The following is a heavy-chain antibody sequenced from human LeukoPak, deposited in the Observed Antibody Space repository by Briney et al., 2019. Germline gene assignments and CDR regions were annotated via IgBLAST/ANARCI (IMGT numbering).Heavy chain of an antibody. CDR2: TYYTSKWSS. Sequence: SQTLSLTCAISGDTVSSNSATWNWIRQSPSRGLEWLGRTYYTSKWSSDYAVSVKSRITINPDTSKNQFSLQLNSVTPEDTAVYYCARIGHPWGIEDAFDIWGQGTMVTVSS. CDR1: GDTVSSNSAT. CDR3: ARIGHPWGIEDAFDI. V-gene: IGHV6-1*01. J-gene: IGHJ3*02. D-gene: IGHD3-16*01.